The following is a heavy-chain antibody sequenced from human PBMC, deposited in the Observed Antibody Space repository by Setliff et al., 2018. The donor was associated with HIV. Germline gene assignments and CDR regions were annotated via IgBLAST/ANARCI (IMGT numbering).Heavy chain of an antibody. CDR1: GYTFVDDG. Sequence: ASVKVSCKASGYTFVDDGITWVRQAPGQGLEWMGWIGAYNGDTKYAQKFQDRVTMTIDTSASTAYMELRSLTSDDTAMYYCSRDRSATWTPTTYWGQGTLVTVPS. CDR3: SRDRSATWTPTTY. J-gene: IGHJ4*02. CDR2: IGAYNGDT. D-gene: IGHD6-25*01. V-gene: IGHV1-18*01.